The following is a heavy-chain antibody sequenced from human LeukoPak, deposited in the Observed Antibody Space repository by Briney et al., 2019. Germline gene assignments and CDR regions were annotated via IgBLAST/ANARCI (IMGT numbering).Heavy chain of an antibody. CDR2: INPNSGDT. V-gene: IGHV1-2*02. Sequence: ASVKVSCKASGYTFTGYYMHWVRQAPGQGLEWMGWINPNSGDTNYAQKFQGRVTMTRDTSISTAYMELSRLRSDDTAVYYCARDLGPYYYYGMDVWGQGTTVTVSS. CDR1: GYTFTGYY. CDR3: ARDLGPYYYYGMDV. J-gene: IGHJ6*02.